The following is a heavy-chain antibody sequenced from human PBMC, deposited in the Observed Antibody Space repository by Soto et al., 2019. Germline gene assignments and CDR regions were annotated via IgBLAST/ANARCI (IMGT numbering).Heavy chain of an antibody. CDR3: ARGPAVAGSVYFDY. CDR2: IYYSGST. CDR1: GGSISSGGYY. D-gene: IGHD6-19*01. Sequence: SETLSLTCTVSGGSISSGGYYWSWIRQHPGEGLEWIGYIYYSGSTYYNPSLKSRVTISVDTSKNQFSLKLSSVTAADTAVYYCARGPAVAGSVYFDYWGQGTLVTVSS. V-gene: IGHV4-31*03. J-gene: IGHJ4*02.